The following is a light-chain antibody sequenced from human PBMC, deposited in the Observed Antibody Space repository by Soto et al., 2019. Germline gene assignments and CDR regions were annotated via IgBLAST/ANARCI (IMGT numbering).Light chain of an antibody. Sequence: QSVLTQPPSASGSPGQRVTISCSGSSSNIGSNAVNWYQQLPGTAPTLLIYSNIHRPSGVPDRFSGSKSGTSASLAISGLQSDDEADYYCAAWDDSLNGLVFGGGTQLTVL. V-gene: IGLV1-44*01. CDR2: SNI. CDR3: AAWDDSLNGLV. J-gene: IGLJ7*01. CDR1: SSNIGSNA.